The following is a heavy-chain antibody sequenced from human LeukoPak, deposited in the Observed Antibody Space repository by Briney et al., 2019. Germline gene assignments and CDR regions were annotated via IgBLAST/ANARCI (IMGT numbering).Heavy chain of an antibody. CDR1: GFTFSNAW. V-gene: IGHV4-34*01. Sequence: GSLRLSCAASGFTFSNAWMSWIRQPPGKGLEWIGEINHSGSTNYKPSLKCRVTISVDTSKNQFSLKLTSVTAADTAVYYCARAVAGNPRLDSWGQGTLVTVSS. CDR3: ARAVAGNPRLDS. CDR2: INHSGST. D-gene: IGHD6-19*01. J-gene: IGHJ4*02.